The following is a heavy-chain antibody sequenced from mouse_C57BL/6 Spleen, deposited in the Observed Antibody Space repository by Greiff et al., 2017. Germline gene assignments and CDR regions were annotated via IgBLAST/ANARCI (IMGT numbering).Heavy chain of an antibody. V-gene: IGHV5-4*01. Sequence: EVQGVESGGGLVKPGGSLKLSCAASGFTFSSYAMSWVRQTPEKRLEWVATISDGGSYTYYPDNVKGRFTISRDNAKNNLYLQMSHLKSEDTAMYYCARGAALIAWFAYWGQGTLVTVSA. J-gene: IGHJ3*01. CDR2: ISDGGSYT. D-gene: IGHD6-1*01. CDR1: GFTFSSYA. CDR3: ARGAALIAWFAY.